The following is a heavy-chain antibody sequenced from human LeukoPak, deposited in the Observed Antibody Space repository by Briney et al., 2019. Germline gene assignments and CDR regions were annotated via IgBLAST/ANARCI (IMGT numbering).Heavy chain of an antibody. D-gene: IGHD4-17*01. J-gene: IGHJ5*02. V-gene: IGHV6-1*01. CDR1: GDSFSSNSAA. CDR2: TYYRSKWYN. Sequence: SQTLSLTCAISGDSFSSNSAAWNWIRQSPSRGLEWLVRTYYRSKWYNDYAVSVKSRITINPDTSKNQFSLQLNSVTPEDTAVYYCARAVTTRYWFDPWGQGTLVTVSS. CDR3: ARAVTTRYWFDP.